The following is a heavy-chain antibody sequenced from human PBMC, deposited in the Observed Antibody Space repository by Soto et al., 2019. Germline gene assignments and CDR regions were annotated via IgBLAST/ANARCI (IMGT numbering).Heavy chain of an antibody. D-gene: IGHD6-19*01. CDR2: INSDGSST. J-gene: IGHJ4*02. V-gene: IGHV3-74*01. CDR1: GFTFSSYW. CDR3: ARAVAGTLALDY. Sequence: GGSLRLSCAASGFTFSSYWMHWVRQAPGKGLVWVSRINSDGSSTSYADSVKGRFTISRGNAKNTLYLQMNSLRAEDTAVYYCARAVAGTLALDYWGQGTLVTVS.